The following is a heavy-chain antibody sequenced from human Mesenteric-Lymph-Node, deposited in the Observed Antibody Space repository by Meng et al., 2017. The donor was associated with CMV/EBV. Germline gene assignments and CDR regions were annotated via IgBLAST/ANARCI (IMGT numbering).Heavy chain of an antibody. CDR3: TTLRYCSSTSCYITDY. CDR2: ISSSSSYI. CDR1: GFTSSSYS. J-gene: IGHJ4*02. D-gene: IGHD2-2*02. Sequence: GESLKISCAASGFTSSSYSMNWVRQAPGKGLEWVSSISSSSSYIYYADSVKGRFTISRDNAKNSLYLQMNSLRAEDTAVYYCTTLRYCSSTSCYITDYWGQGTLVTVSS. V-gene: IGHV3-21*01.